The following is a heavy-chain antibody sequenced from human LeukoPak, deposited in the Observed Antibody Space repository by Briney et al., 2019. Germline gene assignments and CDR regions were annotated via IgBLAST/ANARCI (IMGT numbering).Heavy chain of an antibody. Sequence: GGSLRLSCAASGFIFSSYSMNWGRQAPGKGLEWVSSISSSSNYIYYADSVRGRFTISRDNAKNSLYLQMNSLRAEDTAVYYCAGGDGDYDYFDYWGQGILVTVSS. CDR1: GFIFSSYS. V-gene: IGHV3-21*01. CDR2: ISSSSNYI. D-gene: IGHD4-17*01. J-gene: IGHJ4*02. CDR3: AGGDGDYDYFDY.